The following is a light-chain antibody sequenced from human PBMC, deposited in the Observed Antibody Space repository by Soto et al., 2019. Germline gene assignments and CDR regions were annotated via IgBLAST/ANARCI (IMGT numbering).Light chain of an antibody. CDR1: QSVGIN. Sequence: EVVMTQSPAILSMSPGERATLSCRASQSVGINVAWYQQKPGQAPRLLIYGASTRATGSRDRFSASGSATEFTLTSSSLLSEDFAVYYCQQYNDWPRTFGQGTKGDIK. V-gene: IGKV3-15*01. CDR3: QQYNDWPRT. J-gene: IGKJ1*01. CDR2: GAS.